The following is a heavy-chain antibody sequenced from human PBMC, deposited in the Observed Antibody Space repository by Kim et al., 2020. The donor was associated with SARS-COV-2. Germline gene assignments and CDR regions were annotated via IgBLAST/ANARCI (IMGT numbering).Heavy chain of an antibody. CDR3: ARRAPIGFDP. CDR2: IYYSGST. Sequence: SETLSLTCTVSGGSISSSSYYWGWIRQPPGKGLEWIGSIYYSGSTYYNPSLKSRVTISVDTSKNQFSLKLSSVTAADTAVYYCARRAPIGFDPWGQGTLVTVSS. V-gene: IGHV4-39*01. CDR1: GGSISSSSYY. J-gene: IGHJ5*02.